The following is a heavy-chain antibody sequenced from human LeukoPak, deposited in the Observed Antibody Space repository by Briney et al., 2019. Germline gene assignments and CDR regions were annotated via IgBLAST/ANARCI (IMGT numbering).Heavy chain of an antibody. J-gene: IGHJ3*02. CDR2: IIPIFGIA. CDR1: GGTFSSYA. Sequence: ASVKVSCKASGGTFSSYAISWVRQAPGQGLEWMGRIIPIFGIANYAQKFQGRVTITADKSTSTAYMELSSLRSEDTAVYYCAGGVNDAFDIWGQGTMVTVYS. V-gene: IGHV1-69*04. CDR3: AGGVNDAFDI.